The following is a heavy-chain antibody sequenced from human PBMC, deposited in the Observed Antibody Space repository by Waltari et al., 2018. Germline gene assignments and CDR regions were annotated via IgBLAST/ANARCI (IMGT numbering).Heavy chain of an antibody. CDR3: ARESSGNIGWFDS. V-gene: IGHV3-49*03. D-gene: IGHD2-15*01. CDR1: GYILGDYA. Sequence: EVHMVESGGDLVQPGRSLRLSCRGSGYILGDYAVSWFRQAPGKGLEVIGFVRSNSYGGVAEYAASVTGRFTITRDDDDNIAYLQMDSLRREDTAVYYCARESSGNIGWFDSWGRGTLVTVSS. CDR2: VRSNSYGGVA. J-gene: IGHJ5*01.